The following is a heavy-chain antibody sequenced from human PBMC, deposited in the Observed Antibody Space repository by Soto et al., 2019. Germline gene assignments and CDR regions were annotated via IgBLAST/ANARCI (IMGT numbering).Heavy chain of an antibody. D-gene: IGHD3-22*01. CDR1: GYTFTSYD. Sequence: ASVKVSCTASGYTFTSYDINWMRQATGQGLEWMGWMNPNSGNTGYAQKFQGRVTMTRNTSISTAYMELSSLRSEDTAVYYCARVGYYYDSSGYYLSFDYWGQGTLVTVSS. V-gene: IGHV1-8*01. CDR3: ARVGYYYDSSGYYLSFDY. J-gene: IGHJ4*02. CDR2: MNPNSGNT.